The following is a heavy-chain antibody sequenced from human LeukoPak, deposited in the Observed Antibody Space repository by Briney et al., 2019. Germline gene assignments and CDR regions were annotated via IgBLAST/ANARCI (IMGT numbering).Heavy chain of an antibody. V-gene: IGHV3-15*07. CDR3: TTMRGYDFWSGYYTYYYYGMDV. J-gene: IGHJ6*02. CDR1: GFTFSSYA. CDR2: IKSKSDGGTT. D-gene: IGHD3-3*01. Sequence: GRSLRLSCAASGFTFSSYAMNWVRQAPGKGLEWVGRIKSKSDGGTTDYAAPVKGRFTISRDDSKNTLYLQMNSLKTEDTAVYYCTTMRGYDFWSGYYTYYYYGMDVWGQGTTVTVSS.